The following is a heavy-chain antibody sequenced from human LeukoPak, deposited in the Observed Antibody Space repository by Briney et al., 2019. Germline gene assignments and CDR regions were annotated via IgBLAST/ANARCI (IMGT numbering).Heavy chain of an antibody. CDR3: ARVPDYYDSSGYPVLPLVAFDI. J-gene: IGHJ3*02. CDR2: IYYSGST. CDR1: GGSISRYL. Sequence: PSGTLSFTCTVSGGSISRYLWSWIRQPPGRGLEWIGYIYYSGSTNYNPSIQSRVTISADTSKNLFSLKLSSVTAADTAVYYCARVPDYYDSSGYPVLPLVAFDIWGQGTMVTVSS. V-gene: IGHV4-59*01. D-gene: IGHD3-22*01.